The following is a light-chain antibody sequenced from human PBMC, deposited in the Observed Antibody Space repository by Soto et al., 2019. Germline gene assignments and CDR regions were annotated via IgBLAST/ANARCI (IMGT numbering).Light chain of an antibody. CDR2: GAS. Sequence: EIVLTQSPGTLSLSPGERATLSCRASQSVSSSYLAWYQQKPGQAPRLLIYGASSRATGIPDRFSGSGSGTDFTLTISRLEPEDFAVYYCQQYGSSLPTFGQGTKWISN. CDR3: QQYGSSLPT. CDR1: QSVSSSY. J-gene: IGKJ1*01. V-gene: IGKV3-20*01.